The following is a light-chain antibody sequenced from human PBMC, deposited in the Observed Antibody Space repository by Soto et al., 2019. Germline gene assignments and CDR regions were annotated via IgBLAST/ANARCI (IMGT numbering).Light chain of an antibody. Sequence: DIVMTQSPDSLTVSLGERATINCKASQPVLRSSNNKNHLAWYQQKPTQSPKMLISWASTRESGVPDRFSGSGSGTEFTLTISSLQAEDAAVYYCQQYYDVPVTFGQGTRQEIK. V-gene: IGKV4-1*01. J-gene: IGKJ5*01. CDR2: WAS. CDR3: QQYYDVPVT. CDR1: QPVLRSSNNKNH.